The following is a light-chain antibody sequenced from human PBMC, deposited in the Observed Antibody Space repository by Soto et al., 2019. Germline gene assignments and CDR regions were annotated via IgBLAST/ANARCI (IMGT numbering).Light chain of an antibody. Sequence: DIQMTQYPSSVSASVGDRVTITCRASKGISTGLAWYQQRPGKAPKLLIYGASSLPGGVPSRFSGSGSGTDFTLTISSLQPDDFATYYCQQADSLPPTFGGGTKVEI. CDR1: KGISTG. CDR3: QQADSLPPT. J-gene: IGKJ4*01. CDR2: GAS. V-gene: IGKV1-12*01.